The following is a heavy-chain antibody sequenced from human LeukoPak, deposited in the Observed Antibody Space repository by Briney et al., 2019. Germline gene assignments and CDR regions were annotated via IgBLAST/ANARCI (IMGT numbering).Heavy chain of an antibody. V-gene: IGHV3-7*01. J-gene: IGHJ4*02. Sequence: SGGSLRLSCVASGFTFSSYWMCWVRQAPGKGLEWVANIKRDGSEKYYVDSVKGRFTISRDNAKNSLYLQMNSLRAEDTAVYYCATDDNSGSDYWGQGTLVTVSS. CDR3: ATDDNSGSDY. CDR2: IKRDGSEK. CDR1: GFTFSSYW. D-gene: IGHD3-22*01.